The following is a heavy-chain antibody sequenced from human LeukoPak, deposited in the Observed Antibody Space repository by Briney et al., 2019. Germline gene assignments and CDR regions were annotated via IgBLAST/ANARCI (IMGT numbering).Heavy chain of an antibody. CDR1: GYTFTGYY. Sequence: ASVKVSCKASGYTFTGYYMHWVRQAPGQGLEWMGRINPNTGGTYYAQKFQGRVTMTRDTSISTAYMELSRLGSDDPSVYYCARDPPSGRLQREWGQGTLVTVSS. CDR3: ARDPPSGRLQRE. V-gene: IGHV1-2*06. J-gene: IGHJ4*02. CDR2: INPNTGGT. D-gene: IGHD5-24*01.